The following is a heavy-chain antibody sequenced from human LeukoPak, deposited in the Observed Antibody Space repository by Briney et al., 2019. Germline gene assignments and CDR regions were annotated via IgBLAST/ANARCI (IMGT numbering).Heavy chain of an antibody. J-gene: IGHJ5*02. Sequence: GASVKVSCKASGYTFTGYYMHWVRQAPGQGLEWMGWTNPNSGGTNYAQKFQGWVTMTRDTSISTAYMELSRLRSDDTAVYYCARGRSLELAAADWFDPWGQGTLVTVSS. V-gene: IGHV1-2*04. D-gene: IGHD6-13*01. CDR2: TNPNSGGT. CDR3: ARGRSLELAAADWFDP. CDR1: GYTFTGYY.